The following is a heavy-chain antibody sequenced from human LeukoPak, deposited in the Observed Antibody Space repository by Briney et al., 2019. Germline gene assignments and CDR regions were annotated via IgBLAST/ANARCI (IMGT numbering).Heavy chain of an antibody. CDR2: IKEDGTET. V-gene: IGHV3-7*03. CDR1: GFMFSSNW. D-gene: IGHD5-24*01. CDR3: AKEGRSLQTY. J-gene: IGHJ4*02. Sequence: GGSLRLSCAASGFMFSSNWMSWVRLAPGKGLEWVANIKEDGTETYYVDSVKGRFTISRDNAENSLYSQMNSLRVEDTAVYYCAKEGRSLQTYWGQGTLVTVSS.